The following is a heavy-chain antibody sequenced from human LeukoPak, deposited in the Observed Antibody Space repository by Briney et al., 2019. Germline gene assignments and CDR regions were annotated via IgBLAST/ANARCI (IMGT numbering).Heavy chain of an antibody. Sequence: ASVKVSCKASGYTFTSYGISWVRQAPGQGLEWMGWISAYNGNTNYAQKLQGRVTMTTDTSTSTAYMELRSLRSDDTAVYYCARDRSYYDRTPLGYWGQGTLVTVSS. V-gene: IGHV1-18*01. J-gene: IGHJ4*02. CDR2: ISAYNGNT. CDR3: ARDRSYYDRTPLGY. CDR1: GYTFTSYG. D-gene: IGHD3-22*01.